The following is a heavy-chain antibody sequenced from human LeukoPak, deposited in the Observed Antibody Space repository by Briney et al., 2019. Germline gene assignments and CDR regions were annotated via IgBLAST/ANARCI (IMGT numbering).Heavy chain of an antibody. CDR1: GGSISSGGYY. CDR3: ASRHYYESSGYYSDAFDI. J-gene: IGHJ3*02. D-gene: IGHD3-22*01. Sequence: SETLSLTCTVSGGSISSGGYYWSWIRQHPGKGLEWIGYIYYSGITYYNPSLKSRVTISVDTSKNQFSLKLNSATAADTAVYYCASRHYYESSGYYSDAFDIWGQGTMVTVSS. V-gene: IGHV4-31*03. CDR2: IYYSGIT.